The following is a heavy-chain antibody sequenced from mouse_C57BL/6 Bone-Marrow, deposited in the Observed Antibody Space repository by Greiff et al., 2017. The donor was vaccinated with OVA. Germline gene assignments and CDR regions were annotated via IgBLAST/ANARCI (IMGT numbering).Heavy chain of an antibody. V-gene: IGHV5-17*01. CDR3: ARGYGSSPSCYFDV. J-gene: IGHJ1*03. D-gene: IGHD1-1*01. Sequence: EVKLVESGGGLVKPGGSLKLSCAASGFTFSDYGMHWVRQAPEKGLEWVAYISSGSSTINYADTLQGRSTLTRANANNTPFLQMTSLRSEDSAVYYCARGYGSSPSCYFDVWGTGTSGTVSS. CDR1: GFTFSDYG. CDR2: ISSGSSTI.